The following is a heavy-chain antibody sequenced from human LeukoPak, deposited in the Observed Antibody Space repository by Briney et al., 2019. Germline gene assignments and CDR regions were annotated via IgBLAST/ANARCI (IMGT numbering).Heavy chain of an antibody. J-gene: IGHJ3*02. D-gene: IGHD3-16*02. Sequence: ASVKVSCKASGYTFTGYYMHWVRQAPGQGLEWMGWINPNSGGTNYAQKFQGRVTMTRDTSISTASMELSRLRSDDTAVYYCARDSLRLGELSIKDAFDIWGQGTMVTVSS. CDR1: GYTFTGYY. CDR2: INPNSGGT. V-gene: IGHV1-2*02. CDR3: ARDSLRLGELSIKDAFDI.